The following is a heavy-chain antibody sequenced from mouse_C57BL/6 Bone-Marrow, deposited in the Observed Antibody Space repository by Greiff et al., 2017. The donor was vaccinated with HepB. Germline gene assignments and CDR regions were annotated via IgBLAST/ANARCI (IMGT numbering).Heavy chain of an antibody. CDR2: INPSSGYT. CDR1: GYTFTSYT. V-gene: IGHV1-4*01. J-gene: IGHJ3*01. Sequence: QVQLQQSGAELARPGASVKMSCKASGYTFTSYTMHWVKQRPGQGLEWIGYINPSSGYTKYNQKFKDKATLTADKSSSPAYMQLSSLTSEDSAVYYCARSDGGFAYWGQGTLVTVSA. CDR3: ARSDGGFAY. D-gene: IGHD2-3*01.